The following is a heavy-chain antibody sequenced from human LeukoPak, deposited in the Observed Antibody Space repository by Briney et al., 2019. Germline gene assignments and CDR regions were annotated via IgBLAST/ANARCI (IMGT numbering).Heavy chain of an antibody. D-gene: IGHD2-2*01. CDR3: ARTSYYYYYYYMDV. Sequence: GGSLRLSCAASGFTFSSYWMSWVRQAPGKGLEWVANIKQDGSEKYYVDSVEGRFTISRDNAKNSLYLQMNSLRAEDTAVYYCARTSYYYYYYYMDVWGKGTTVTISS. CDR1: GFTFSSYW. CDR2: IKQDGSEK. J-gene: IGHJ6*03. V-gene: IGHV3-7*01.